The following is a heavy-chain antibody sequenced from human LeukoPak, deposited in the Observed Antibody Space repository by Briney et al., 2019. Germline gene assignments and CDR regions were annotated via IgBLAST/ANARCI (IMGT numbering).Heavy chain of an antibody. CDR3: ARDLISGPATHDS. J-gene: IGHJ4*02. Sequence: GGSLRLSCAASGFTLTNNDMNWVRQAPGKGLEWVSFITSGGSPYFAGSVQGRFTVSRDNSKNTLSLQMNSLRVEDTAVYYCARDLISGPATHDSWGQGALVTVSS. V-gene: IGHV3-66*01. D-gene: IGHD2-15*01. CDR2: ITSGGSP. CDR1: GFTLTNND.